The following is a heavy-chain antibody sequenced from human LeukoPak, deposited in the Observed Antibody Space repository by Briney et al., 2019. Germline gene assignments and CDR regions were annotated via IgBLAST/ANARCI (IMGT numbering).Heavy chain of an antibody. Sequence: GGSLRLSCAASGFTFSSYAMSWVRQAPGKGLEWVSAISGSGGSTYYADSVKGRFTISRDNSKNTLYLQMNSLRAEDTAVYYCAKDGSITIFGVVITSFDYWGQGTLVTVSS. CDR1: GFTFSSYA. D-gene: IGHD3-3*01. CDR3: AKDGSITIFGVVITSFDY. CDR2: ISGSGGST. J-gene: IGHJ4*02. V-gene: IGHV3-23*01.